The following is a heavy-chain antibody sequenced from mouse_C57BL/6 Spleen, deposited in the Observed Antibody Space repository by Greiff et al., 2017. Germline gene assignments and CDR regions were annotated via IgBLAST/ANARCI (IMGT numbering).Heavy chain of an antibody. J-gene: IGHJ3*01. CDR1: GFTFSSYC. CDR3: ARHGDGPFWFAY. D-gene: IGHD2-3*01. Sequence: EVKLVESGGDLVKPGGSLKLSCAASGFTFSSYCMSWVRQTPETRLEWVASISSGGSYTNYPDSVKGRVTISRDNATNTLYLQMRSLKSEDTAMYYYARHGDGPFWFAYWGQGTLVTVSA. CDR2: ISSGGSYT. V-gene: IGHV5-6*01.